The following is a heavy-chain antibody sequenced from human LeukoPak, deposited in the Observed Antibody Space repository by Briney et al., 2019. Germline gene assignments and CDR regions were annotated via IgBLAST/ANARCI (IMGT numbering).Heavy chain of an antibody. D-gene: IGHD3-10*01. CDR2: IYAGGNT. CDR3: ARHNPLGVAIGSSGMDV. V-gene: IGHV3-53*04. CDR1: GFTVSSSY. Sequence: GGSLSLSCAASGFTVSSSYMSWVRQAPGKGLEWVSVIYAGGNTYYAVSVKGRFTISRHNSENTLYLQMNSLRPEDRAVYYCARHNPLGVAIGSSGMDVWGQGTTVTVSS. J-gene: IGHJ6*02.